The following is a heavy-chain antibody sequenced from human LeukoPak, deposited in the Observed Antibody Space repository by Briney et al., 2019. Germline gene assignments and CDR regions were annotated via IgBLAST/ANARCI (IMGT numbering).Heavy chain of an antibody. D-gene: IGHD3-22*01. CDR1: GYTFTSYG. J-gene: IGHJ4*02. CDR2: ISAYNGNT. Sequence: ASVKDSCKASGYTFTSYGISWVRQAPGQGLEWMGCISAYNGNTNYAQKLQGRVTMTTDTSTSTAYMELRSLRSDDTAVYYCARSDYYDSSGYYLSFDYWGQGTLVTVSS. CDR3: ARSDYYDSSGYYLSFDY. V-gene: IGHV1-18*01.